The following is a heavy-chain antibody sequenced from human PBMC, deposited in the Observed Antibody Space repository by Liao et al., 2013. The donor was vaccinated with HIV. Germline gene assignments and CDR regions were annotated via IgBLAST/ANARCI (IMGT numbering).Heavy chain of an antibody. CDR2: INHSGST. Sequence: QLQLQESGPGLVKPSQTLSLTCSVSGGSISNGTYYWSWIRQPAGKGLEWIGEINHSGSTNYNPSLKSRVTISVDTSKNQFSLKLSSVTAADTAVYYCARAVTSLTYYYYYMDVWAKDHGHRLL. V-gene: IGHV4-61*02. CDR3: ARAVTSLTYYYYYMDV. D-gene: IGHD4-17*01. CDR1: GGSISNGTYY. J-gene: IGHJ6*03.